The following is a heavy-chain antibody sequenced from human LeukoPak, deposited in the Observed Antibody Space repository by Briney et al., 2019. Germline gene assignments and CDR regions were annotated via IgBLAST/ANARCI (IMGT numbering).Heavy chain of an antibody. CDR3: ARGPGIAAAGNFDY. D-gene: IGHD6-13*01. CDR2: INHSGST. Sequence: PSETLSLTRAVYGGSFSGYYWSWIRQPPGKGLEWIGEINHSGSTNYNPSLTSRVTISVDTSKKQFSLKLRSVTAADTAVYYCARGPGIAAAGNFDYWGQGTLVIVSS. J-gene: IGHJ4*02. V-gene: IGHV4-34*01. CDR1: GGSFSGYY.